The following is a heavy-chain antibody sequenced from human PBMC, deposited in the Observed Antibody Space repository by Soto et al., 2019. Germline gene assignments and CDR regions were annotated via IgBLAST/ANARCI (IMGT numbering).Heavy chain of an antibody. Sequence: PSETLSLTCTVSGGSISSYYWSWIRQPPGKGLEWIGYIYYSGSTNYNPSLKSRVTISVDTSKNQFSLKLSSVTAADTAVYYCARDRSWFVPWGQGTLVTVSS. CDR2: IYYSGST. CDR3: ARDRSWFVP. J-gene: IGHJ5*02. V-gene: IGHV4-59*01. CDR1: GGSISSYY.